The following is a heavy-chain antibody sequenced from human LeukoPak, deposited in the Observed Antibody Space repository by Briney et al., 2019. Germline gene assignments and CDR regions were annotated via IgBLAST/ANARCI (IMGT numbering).Heavy chain of an antibody. V-gene: IGHV1-3*01. D-gene: IGHD3-10*01. J-gene: IGHJ5*02. CDR3: ARGRMVRGVIITYNWFDP. CDR1: GYTFTSYA. CDR2: INAGNGNT. Sequence: ASVKVSCKASGYTFTSYAMRWVRQAPGQRLEWMGWINAGNGNTKYSQKFQGRVTITRDTSASTAYMELSSLRSEDTAVYYCARGRMVRGVIITYNWFDPWGQGTLLTVSS.